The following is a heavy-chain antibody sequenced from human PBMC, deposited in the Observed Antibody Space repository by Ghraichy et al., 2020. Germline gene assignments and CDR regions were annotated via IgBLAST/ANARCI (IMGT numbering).Heavy chain of an antibody. D-gene: IGHD4-23*01. Sequence: SETLSLTCTVSGGSISSYYWSWIRQPPGKGLEWIGYIYYSGSTNYNPSLKSRVTISVDTSKNQFSLKLSSVTAADTAVYYCARGPTVVTQDYWGQGTLVTVSS. CDR2: IYYSGST. CDR1: GGSISSYY. CDR3: ARGPTVVTQDY. J-gene: IGHJ4*02. V-gene: IGHV4-59*01.